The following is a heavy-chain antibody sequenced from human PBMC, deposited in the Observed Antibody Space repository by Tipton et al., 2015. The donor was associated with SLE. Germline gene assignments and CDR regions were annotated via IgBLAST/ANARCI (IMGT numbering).Heavy chain of an antibody. J-gene: IGHJ5*02. Sequence: TLSLTCTVSGGSISSYYWSWIRQPPGKGLEWIGYIYYSGSTNYHPSLKSRVTISVDTSKNQFSLKLSSVTAADTAVYYCARGAVLIQDDSWFDPWGQGTLVTVSS. CDR2: IYYSGST. CDR3: ARGAVLIQDDSWFDP. CDR1: GGSISSYY. V-gene: IGHV4-59*01. D-gene: IGHD3-9*01.